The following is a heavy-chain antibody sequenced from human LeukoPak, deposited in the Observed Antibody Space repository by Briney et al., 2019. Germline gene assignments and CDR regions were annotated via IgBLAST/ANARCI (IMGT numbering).Heavy chain of an antibody. CDR1: GYTFTSYG. J-gene: IGHJ6*02. Sequence: GASVKVSCKASGYTFTSYGISWVRQAPGQGLEWMGWISAYNGNTNYAQKLQGRVTMTTDTSTSTAYMELRSLRSDDTAVYYCAREQQLDNDYYYYGMDVWGQGTTVTVSS. CDR2: ISAYNGNT. V-gene: IGHV1-18*01. CDR3: AREQQLDNDYYYYGMDV. D-gene: IGHD6-13*01.